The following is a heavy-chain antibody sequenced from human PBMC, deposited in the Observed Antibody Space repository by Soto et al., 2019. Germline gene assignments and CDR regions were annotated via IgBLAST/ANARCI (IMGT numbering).Heavy chain of an antibody. V-gene: IGHV4-34*01. Sequence: SETLSLTCAVSGGSFSGYYWNWIRQPPGKGLEWLGEISRSGSATYNPSLKGRVTMSVDTSRNQISLNVTSVTAADTAVYYCARGPLMTYYYNSRSRDRGYFDFWGQGTLVTVSS. J-gene: IGHJ4*02. CDR2: ISRSGSA. CDR3: ARGPLMTYYYNSRSRDRGYFDF. D-gene: IGHD3-10*01. CDR1: GGSFSGYY.